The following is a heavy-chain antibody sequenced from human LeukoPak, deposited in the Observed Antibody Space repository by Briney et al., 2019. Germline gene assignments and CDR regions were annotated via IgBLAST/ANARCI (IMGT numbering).Heavy chain of an antibody. CDR3: VEDTAIYYCAKDVGIPLQGLFDS. Sequence: GGSLRLSCAASGFTFSRYAMSWVRQAPGKGLEWVSGISGSGDTTYYADSMKGRFTISRDNSRNTVYLQMNSLKTEDKMNSLRVEDTAIYYCAKDVGIPLQGLFDSWGQGGLVIVSS. CDR1: GFTFSRYA. J-gene: IGHJ4*02. CDR2: ISGSGDTT. V-gene: IGHV3-23*01. D-gene: IGHD3-10*01.